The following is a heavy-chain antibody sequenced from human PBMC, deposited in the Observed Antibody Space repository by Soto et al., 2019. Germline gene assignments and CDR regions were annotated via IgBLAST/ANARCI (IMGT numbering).Heavy chain of an antibody. V-gene: IGHV3-23*01. J-gene: IGHJ4*02. D-gene: IGHD3-10*01. CDR2: ISRSGGSA. Sequence: PGGSLRLCCAASGFTFSGFGMFWVRQAPGKGLEWVSIISRSGGSATYADSVKGRFTISRDNSKNTLYLQMNSLRAEDAAVYYCAKRGVVSPAYYFDSWGQGTRVTVSS. CDR1: GFTFSGFG. CDR3: AKRGVVSPAYYFDS.